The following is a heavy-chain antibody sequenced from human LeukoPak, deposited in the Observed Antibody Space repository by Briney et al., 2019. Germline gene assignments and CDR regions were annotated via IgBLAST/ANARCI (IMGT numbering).Heavy chain of an antibody. Sequence: SETLSLTCTVSGGSINSYYWIWIRQPPGKRLEWSVYIYYSGSTNYNTSLNSRVTISVDTSKNQFSLKLSSVTAGDAAVYYCARGITMIVVDYYYYYMDVWGKGTTVTISS. CDR2: IYYSGST. CDR3: ARGITMIVVDYYYYYMDV. V-gene: IGHV4-59*01. D-gene: IGHD3-22*01. J-gene: IGHJ6*03. CDR1: GGSINSYY.